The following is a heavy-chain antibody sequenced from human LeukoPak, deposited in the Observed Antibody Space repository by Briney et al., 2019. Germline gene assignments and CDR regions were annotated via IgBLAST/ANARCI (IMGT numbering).Heavy chain of an antibody. D-gene: IGHD2-15*01. CDR2: ISSSSSYI. J-gene: IGHJ4*02. V-gene: IGHV3-21*01. CDR3: ARDDAYCSGGSCYTRVLDY. CDR1: GFTFSSYS. Sequence: GGSLRLSCAASGFTFSSYSMNWFRQAPGKGLEWVSSISSSSSYIYYADSVKGRFTISRDNAKNSLYLQMNSLRAEDTAVYYCARDDAYCSGGSCYTRVLDYWGQGTLVTVSS.